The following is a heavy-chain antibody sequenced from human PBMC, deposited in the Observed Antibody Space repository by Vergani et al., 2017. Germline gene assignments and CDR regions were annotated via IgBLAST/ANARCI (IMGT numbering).Heavy chain of an antibody. J-gene: IGHJ6*02. CDR1: GASFNSYA. CDR3: ARDDGLLSHYGSGSAHYNGMDI. V-gene: IGHV1-69*12. Sequence: QVQLVQSGAEVKKPGSSVKVSCKASGASFNSYAISWVRQAPGQGLEWMGGIVPVVVTPIYAQKFQGRVTITADESTSTVYMDLSSLTSEDTAVYYCARDDGLLSHYGSGSAHYNGMDIWGLGTSVTVSS. CDR2: IVPVVVTP. D-gene: IGHD3-10*01.